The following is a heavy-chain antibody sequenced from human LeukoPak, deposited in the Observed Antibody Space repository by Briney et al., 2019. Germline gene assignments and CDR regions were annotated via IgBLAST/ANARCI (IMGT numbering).Heavy chain of an antibody. D-gene: IGHD2-2*01. V-gene: IGHV4-59*01. Sequence: SETLSLTCTVSGGSISSYYWSWIRQPPGKGLEWIGYIYYSGSTNYNPSLKSRVTISVDTSKNQFSLKLSSVTAADTAVYYFASWCSSTSCYPNYWGQGTLVTVSS. CDR3: ASWCSSTSCYPNY. CDR2: IYYSGST. J-gene: IGHJ4*02. CDR1: GGSISSYY.